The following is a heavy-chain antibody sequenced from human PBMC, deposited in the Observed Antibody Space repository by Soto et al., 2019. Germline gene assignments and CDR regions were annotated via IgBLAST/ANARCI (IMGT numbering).Heavy chain of an antibody. CDR1: GVTFSSET. V-gene: IGHV1-69*01. CDR3: ATELGENPASPFDE. D-gene: IGHD3-10*01. CDR2: VIPLFGTA. J-gene: IGHJ4*02. Sequence: QVQLVQSGADVKKPGSSVKVSCQASGVTFSSETLGWVRQAPGQGLEWVGGVIPLFGTASYAQKFQGRVTIPAEESTSTDYMELSSLRSDDTAVYFWATELGENPASPFDEWGQGTLVTVSS.